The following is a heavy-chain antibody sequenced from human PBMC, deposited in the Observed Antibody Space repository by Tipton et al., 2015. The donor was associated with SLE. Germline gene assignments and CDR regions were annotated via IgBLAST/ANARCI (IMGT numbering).Heavy chain of an antibody. J-gene: IGHJ4*02. CDR1: GGSMSSGTYY. CDR3: ARHDYNDYYLDY. Sequence: TLSLTCTVSGGSMSSGTYYWNWIRQPAGKGLEWIGRIYTSGSTYYNPSLKSRVTISVDTSKNQFSLKLSSVTAADTAVYYCARHDYNDYYLDYWGQGTLVTVSS. V-gene: IGHV4-61*02. D-gene: IGHD4-11*01. CDR2: IYTSGST.